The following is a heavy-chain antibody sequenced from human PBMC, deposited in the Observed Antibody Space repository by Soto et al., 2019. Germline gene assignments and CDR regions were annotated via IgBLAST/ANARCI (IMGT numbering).Heavy chain of an antibody. CDR2: INVGNSGT. CDR3: ARDFAEPSTSTRSFYSFDV. CDR1: GYTFINYA. Sequence: QLVQSGAGVKSPGASVTLSCKGSGYTFINYAIHWVRQAPGRGLEWMGWINVGNSGTQYSQKFQGRVSITKDTSASTVYMELRSLRSECTAVYYCARDFAEPSTSTRSFYSFDVWGQGTTVTVSS. V-gene: IGHV1-3*01. D-gene: IGHD1-26*01. J-gene: IGHJ6*02.